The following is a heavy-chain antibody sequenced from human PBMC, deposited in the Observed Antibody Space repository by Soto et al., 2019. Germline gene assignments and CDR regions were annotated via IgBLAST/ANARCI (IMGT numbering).Heavy chain of an antibody. D-gene: IGHD4-17*01. V-gene: IGHV3-23*01. CDR1: GFTFNNYA. CDR3: AREMTTVKVFDY. Sequence: GGSLRLSCAASGFTFNNYAMSWVRQAPGKGLEWVSVISGSGDGTYYADSVKGRFTISRDNAKNSLYLQMNSLRAEDTAVYYCAREMTTVKVFDYWGQGTLVTVSS. J-gene: IGHJ4*02. CDR2: ISGSGDGT.